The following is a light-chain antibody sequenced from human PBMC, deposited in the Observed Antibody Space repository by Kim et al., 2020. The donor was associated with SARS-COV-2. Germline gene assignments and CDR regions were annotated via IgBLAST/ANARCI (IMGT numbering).Light chain of an antibody. CDR3: QVWDSSSDHRVV. V-gene: IGLV3-21*04. CDR1: SIGSKS. J-gene: IGLJ2*01. CDR2: YDS. Sequence: PGKTARITCGGNSIGSKSVHGYQQKPGQAPVLVISYDSDRPSGIPARFSGSNSGNTATLTINRVETEDEADYYCQVWDSSSDHRVVFGGGTQLTVL.